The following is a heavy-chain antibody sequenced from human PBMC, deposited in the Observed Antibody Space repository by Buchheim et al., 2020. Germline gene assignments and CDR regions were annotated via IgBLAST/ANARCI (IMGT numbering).Heavy chain of an antibody. CDR1: GFTFSSYA. CDR3: ARDGITMVRGVIRTVLEGEYGMDV. D-gene: IGHD3-10*01. CDR2: ISYDGSNK. Sequence: QVQLVESGGGVVQPGRSLRLSCAASGFTFSSYAMHWVRQAPGKGLEWVAVISYDGSNKYYADSVKGRFTISRDNSKNTLYLQMNSLRAEDTAVYYCARDGITMVRGVIRTVLEGEYGMDVWGQGTT. V-gene: IGHV3-30*01. J-gene: IGHJ6*02.